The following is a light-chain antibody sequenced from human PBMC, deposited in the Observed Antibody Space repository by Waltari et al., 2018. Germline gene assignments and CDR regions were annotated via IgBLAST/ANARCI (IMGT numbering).Light chain of an antibody. Sequence: SYELTQAPSVSVSPGQTASISCSGDKLGNKYACWYQQKPGRSPVLIIYQDDKRPSGIPERFAGSSFGNTATLTISGTQAMDEADYYCQAWDGSTEVFGGGIKLTVL. CDR2: QDD. V-gene: IGLV3-1*01. CDR1: KLGNKY. J-gene: IGLJ2*01. CDR3: QAWDGSTEV.